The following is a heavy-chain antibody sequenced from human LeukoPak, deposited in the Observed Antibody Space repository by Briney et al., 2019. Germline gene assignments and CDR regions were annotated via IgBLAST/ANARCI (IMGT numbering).Heavy chain of an antibody. D-gene: IGHD6-13*01. J-gene: IGHJ5*02. CDR1: GFTFSSYA. CDR3: AKNPSGVDIAATEP. Sequence: GGSLRLSCAASGFTFSSYAMHWVRQAPGKGLEYVSAISSNGGSTYYANSVKGRFTISRDNSKNTLYLQMGSLRAEDMAVYYCAKNPSGVDIAATEPWGQGTLVTVPS. CDR2: ISSNGGST. V-gene: IGHV3-64*01.